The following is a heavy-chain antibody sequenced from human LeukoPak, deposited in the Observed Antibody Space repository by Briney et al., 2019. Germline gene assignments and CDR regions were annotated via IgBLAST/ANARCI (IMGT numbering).Heavy chain of an antibody. CDR3: ARNLFLEWLSEDV. CDR1: GFTFSSYS. V-gene: IGHV3-21*01. Sequence: GGSLRVSCAASGFTFSSYSMNWVRQAPGKGLEWVSSISSSSSYIYYADSVKGRFTISRDNAKNSLYLQMNSLRAEDTAVYYCARNLFLEWLSEDVWGQGTTVTVSS. D-gene: IGHD3-3*01. J-gene: IGHJ6*02. CDR2: ISSSSSYI.